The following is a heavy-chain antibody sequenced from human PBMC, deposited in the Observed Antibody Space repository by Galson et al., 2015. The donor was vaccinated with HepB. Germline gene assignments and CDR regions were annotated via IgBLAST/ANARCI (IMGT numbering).Heavy chain of an antibody. Sequence: TLSLTCTVSGGSISSGDYYWSWIRQPPGKGLEWIGYIYYSGSTYYNPSLKSRVTISVDTSKNQFSLKLSSVTAADTAVYYCARDLVLFDDSSEGKSPYYYGMDVWGQGTTVTVSS. CDR1: GGSISSGDYY. CDR2: IYYSGST. V-gene: IGHV4-30-4*01. D-gene: IGHD3-22*01. J-gene: IGHJ6*02. CDR3: ARDLVLFDDSSEGKSPYYYGMDV.